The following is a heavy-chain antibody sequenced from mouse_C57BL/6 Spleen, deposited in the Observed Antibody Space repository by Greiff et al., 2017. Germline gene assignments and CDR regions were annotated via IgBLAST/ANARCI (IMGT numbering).Heavy chain of an antibody. CDR2: IDPENGDT. V-gene: IGHV14-4*01. CDR3: TKGPGHWYFEV. Sequence: VQLQQSGAELVRPGASVKLSCTASGFNIKDDYMHWVKQRPEQGLEWIGWIDPENGDTEYASKFQGKATITADTSSNTAYLQLSSLTSEDTAVYYCTKGPGHWYFEVWGTGTTVTVSS. CDR1: GFNIKDDY. J-gene: IGHJ1*03. D-gene: IGHD3-2*02.